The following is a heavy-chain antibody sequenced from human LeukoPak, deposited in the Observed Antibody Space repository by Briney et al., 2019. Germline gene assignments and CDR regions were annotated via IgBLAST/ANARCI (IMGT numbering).Heavy chain of an antibody. J-gene: IGHJ4*02. CDR3: ARDLLVTGYFDY. CDR1: GGSISSYY. V-gene: IGHV4-59*01. CDR2: IYYSGST. D-gene: IGHD5-18*01. Sequence: SETLSLTCTVSGGSISSYYWSWIRQPPGKGLGWIGYIYYSGSTNYNPSLKSRVTISVDTSKNQFSLKLSSVTAADTAVYYCARDLLVTGYFDYWGQGTLVTVSS.